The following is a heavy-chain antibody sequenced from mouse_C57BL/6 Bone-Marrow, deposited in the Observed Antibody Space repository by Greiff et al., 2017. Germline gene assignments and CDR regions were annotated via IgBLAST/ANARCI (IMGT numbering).Heavy chain of an antibody. CDR3: ARDGYHVDY. V-gene: IGHV1-42*01. Sequence: EVKLQESGPELVKPGASVKISCKASGYSFPGYYMNWVKQSPEKSLEWIGEINPSTGGTTSNQQFKATATLTVYKSSSTAYMQRKILTSEDSAVYYCARDGYHVDYWGQGTTLTVSS. CDR1: GYSFPGYY. J-gene: IGHJ2*01. D-gene: IGHD2-3*01. CDR2: INPSTGGT.